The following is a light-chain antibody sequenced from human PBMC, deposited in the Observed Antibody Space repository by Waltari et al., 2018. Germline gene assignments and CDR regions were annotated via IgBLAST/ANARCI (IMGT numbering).Light chain of an antibody. V-gene: IGLV1-44*01. CDR1: NSNIGSNT. Sequence: QPVLTQPPSASGTPGQRVTISCSGSNSNIGSNTVNWYQQFPGTAPNLLIYPNNQRPSGVPHRFSGSKSGTSASLAISGLQSEDEAEYYCAAWDDSLRGDVFGTGTKVTVL. CDR3: AAWDDSLRGDV. J-gene: IGLJ1*01. CDR2: PNN.